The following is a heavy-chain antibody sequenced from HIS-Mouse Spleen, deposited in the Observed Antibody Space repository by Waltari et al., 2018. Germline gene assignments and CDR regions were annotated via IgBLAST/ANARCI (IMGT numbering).Heavy chain of an antibody. CDR1: GGTFSSYA. D-gene: IGHD2-8*01. CDR2: INPIFGKE. J-gene: IGHJ6*02. Sequence: QVQLVQSGAEVKKPGSSVKVSCKASGGTFSSYAISWVRQAPGQGLEGMGGINPIFGKENNAQKFQGRVTITADESTSTAYMELSSLRSEDTAVYYCARDVGYCTNGVCYNHYGMDVWGQGTTVTVSS. V-gene: IGHV1-69*01. CDR3: ARDVGYCTNGVCYNHYGMDV.